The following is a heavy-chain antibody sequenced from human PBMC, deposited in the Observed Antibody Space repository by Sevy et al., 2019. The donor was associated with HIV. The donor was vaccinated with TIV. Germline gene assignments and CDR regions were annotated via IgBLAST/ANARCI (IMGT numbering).Heavy chain of an antibody. V-gene: IGHV3-21*01. CDR2: IISSSSYI. CDR3: ARGPSGYSYGYSLNWFDP. J-gene: IGHJ5*02. CDR1: GFTFSSYS. D-gene: IGHD5-18*01. Sequence: GGSLRLSCAASGFTFSSYSMNWVRQAPGKGLEWVSSIISSSSYIYYADSVKGRFTISRDNAKNSLYLQMNSLRAEDTAVYYCARGPSGYSYGYSLNWFDPWGQGTLVTVSS.